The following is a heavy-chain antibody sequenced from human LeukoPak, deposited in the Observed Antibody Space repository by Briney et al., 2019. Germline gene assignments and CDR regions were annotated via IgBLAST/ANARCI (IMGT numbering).Heavy chain of an antibody. D-gene: IGHD3-22*01. J-gene: IGHJ3*02. CDR3: ATHFDSSGPDAFDI. CDR2: FDPEDGET. V-gene: IGHV1-24*01. Sequence: ASVKVSCKVSGYTLTELSMHWVRQAPGKGLEWMGGFDPEDGETIYAQKFQGRVTMTEDTSTDTAYMELSSLRSEDTAVYYCATHFDSSGPDAFDIXXXXXMVTVSS. CDR1: GYTLTELS.